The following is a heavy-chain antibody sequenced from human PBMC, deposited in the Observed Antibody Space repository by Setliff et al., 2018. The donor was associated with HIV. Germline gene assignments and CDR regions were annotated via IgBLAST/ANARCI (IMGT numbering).Heavy chain of an antibody. Sequence: SETLSLTCTVSGGSISISSYYWGRNRQPPGKGLEWIGSIYYSGSTNYSPSLKSRVTISVDTSKNQFSQKLTSVTAADTALYSFAPQAVTTVPNFDYWGQGTQVTV. J-gene: IGHJ4*02. V-gene: IGHV4-39*01. CDR1: GGSISISSYY. D-gene: IGHD4-4*01. CDR2: IYYSGST. CDR3: APQAVTTVPNFDY.